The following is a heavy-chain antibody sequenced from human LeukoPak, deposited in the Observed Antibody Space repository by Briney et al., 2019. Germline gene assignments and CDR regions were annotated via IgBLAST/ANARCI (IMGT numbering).Heavy chain of an antibody. CDR3: ASGGTAVVMALTYYFDK. J-gene: IGHJ4*02. CDR1: GYSISSGYY. CDR2: IYHTGST. Sequence: SETLSLTCAVSGYSISSGYYWCWIRQPPGKGLEWIGSIYHTGSTYYNPSLQSRVTISLDSPKNQFSLKLTSVTAADTAVYYCASGGTAVVMALTYYFDKWGQGTPVTVSS. V-gene: IGHV4-38-2*01. D-gene: IGHD3-22*01.